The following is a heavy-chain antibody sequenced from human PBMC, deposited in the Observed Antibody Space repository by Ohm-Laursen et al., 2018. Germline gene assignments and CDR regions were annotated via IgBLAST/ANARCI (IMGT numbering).Heavy chain of an antibody. D-gene: IGHD6-19*01. CDR3: ARGFSGWWGRIDY. CDR1: GGSISSGSYY. V-gene: IGHV4-61*01. J-gene: IGHJ4*02. Sequence: SDTLSLTCTVSGGSISSGSYYWTWIRQPPGKGLEWIGEINHSRSTKYNSSFKSRVTISVDTSKNQFSLKLSSVTAADTAVYYCARGFSGWWGRIDYWGQGILVTVSS. CDR2: INHSRST.